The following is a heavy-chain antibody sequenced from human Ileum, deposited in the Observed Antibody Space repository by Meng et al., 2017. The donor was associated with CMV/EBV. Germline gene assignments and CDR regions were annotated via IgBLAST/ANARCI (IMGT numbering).Heavy chain of an antibody. D-gene: IGHD3-9*01. J-gene: IGHJ5*02. CDR2: FTARVNT. CDR3: ARDVIRDDTGSWFDP. CDR1: GASIRSYC. Sequence: QVQLQESGRGLVTPSETLSLTCSVSGASIRSYCWSWIRKPAGKGLEWMGRFTARVNTNYNPSLKSRVTMSLDTSLNQFSLRLNSVTAADTAVYYCARDVIRDDTGSWFDPWGQGTLVTVSS. V-gene: IGHV4-4*07.